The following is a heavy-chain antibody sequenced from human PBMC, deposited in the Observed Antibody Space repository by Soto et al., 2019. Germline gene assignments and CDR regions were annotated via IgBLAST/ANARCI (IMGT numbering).Heavy chain of an antibody. D-gene: IGHD6-13*01. J-gene: IGHJ4*02. CDR1: GFTFTAYA. CDR2: ISGSGGTT. Sequence: EVQLLESGGGLVQPGGSLRLSCAASGFTFTAYAMSWVRQAPGKGLEWVSAISGSGGTTYYADSVKGRFTISRDNSKNTLYLQMNSLRAEDTAVYYCAKRASVPGIAAGGSLDYWGQGTLVTVSS. CDR3: AKRASVPGIAAGGSLDY. V-gene: IGHV3-23*01.